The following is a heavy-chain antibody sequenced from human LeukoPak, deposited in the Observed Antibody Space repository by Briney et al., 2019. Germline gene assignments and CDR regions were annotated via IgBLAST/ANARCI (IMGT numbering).Heavy chain of an antibody. J-gene: IGHJ4*02. CDR2: MNPNSGNT. V-gene: IGHV1-8*01. CDR1: GYTFTSYD. CDR3: AREPLRTEHIDY. D-gene: IGHD1-14*01. Sequence: GASVKVSCKASGYTFTSYDINWVRQATGQGPEWMGWMNPNSGNTGYAQKFQGRVTMTRDTSTRTAYMELSSLRSEDSAVYYCAREPLRTEHIDYWGQGTLVTVSS.